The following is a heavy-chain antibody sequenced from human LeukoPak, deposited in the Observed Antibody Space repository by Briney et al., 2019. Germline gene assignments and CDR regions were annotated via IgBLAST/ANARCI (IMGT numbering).Heavy chain of an antibody. CDR1: GFTFSSYS. CDR3: ARGKTTAYNWFDP. V-gene: IGHV3-21*01. Sequence: GGSLRLSCAASGFTFSSYSMNWVRQAPGKGLEWVSSISSSGSYIYYADSVKGRFTISRDNAKNSLYLQMNSLRAEDTAVYYCARGKTTAYNWFDPWGQGTLVTVSS. CDR2: ISSSGSYI. J-gene: IGHJ5*02. D-gene: IGHD1-1*01.